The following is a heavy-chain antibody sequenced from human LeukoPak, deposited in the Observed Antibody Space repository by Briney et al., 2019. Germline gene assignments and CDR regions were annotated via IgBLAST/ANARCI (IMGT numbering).Heavy chain of an antibody. CDR3: AKDRTGGTYYFAIDY. D-gene: IGHD1-26*01. V-gene: IGHV3-23*01. Sequence: GGSLRLSCAASGFTFSNYGMSWVRQAPGKGLEWVSAISGSGGSTYYADSVKGRFTVSRDNSKNTLYVQMNSLRAEDTAVFYCAKDRTGGTYYFAIDYWGQGTLVTVSS. J-gene: IGHJ4*02. CDR1: GFTFSNYG. CDR2: ISGSGGST.